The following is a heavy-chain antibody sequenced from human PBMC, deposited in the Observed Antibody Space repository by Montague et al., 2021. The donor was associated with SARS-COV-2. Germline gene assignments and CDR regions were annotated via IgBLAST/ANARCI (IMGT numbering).Heavy chain of an antibody. V-gene: IGHV4-34*01. Sequence: SETLSLTCAVCGGSFIGYYWSWIRQPPGKGLEWIGDINHSGSTNYNPSLKSRVSISVDTSKNQFSLKLRSVTAADTAVYYCARAIVDVTMIIVVMTGVEHYFDFWGQGTLVTVSS. CDR2: INHSGST. CDR3: ARAIVDVTMIIVVMTGVEHYFDF. J-gene: IGHJ4*02. CDR1: GGSFIGYY. D-gene: IGHD3-22*01.